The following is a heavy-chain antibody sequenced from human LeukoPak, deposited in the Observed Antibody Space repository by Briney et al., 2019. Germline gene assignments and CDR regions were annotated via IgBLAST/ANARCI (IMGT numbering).Heavy chain of an antibody. V-gene: IGHV2-5*01. CDR1: GFSLSTTGVG. J-gene: IGHJ5*02. CDR2: IYWNDDK. Sequence: ESGPTPVNPTQTLTLTCTFSGFSLSTTGVGVGWIRQPPGKALEWHALIYWNDDKRYSPSLKSRLTITKDTSKDQVVLTMTNMDPVDTATYYCAHRPGAARFDPWGQGTLVTVSS. CDR3: AHRPGAARFDP. D-gene: IGHD6-6*01.